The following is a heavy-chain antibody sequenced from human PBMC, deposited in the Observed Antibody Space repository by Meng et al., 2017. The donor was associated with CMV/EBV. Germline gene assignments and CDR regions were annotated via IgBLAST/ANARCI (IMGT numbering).Heavy chain of an antibody. V-gene: IGHV4-61*01. Sequence: SETLSLTCTVSGGSVNSGSYYWSWIRQPPGKGLEWIGYIYYSGSTNYNPSLKSRVTISVDTSKNQFSLKLSSVTAADTAVYYCASFAATTPEYYGMDVWDQGTTVTVSS. CDR3: ASFAATTPEYYGMDV. J-gene: IGHJ6*02. CDR2: IYYSGST. D-gene: IGHD5-12*01. CDR1: GGSVNSGSYY.